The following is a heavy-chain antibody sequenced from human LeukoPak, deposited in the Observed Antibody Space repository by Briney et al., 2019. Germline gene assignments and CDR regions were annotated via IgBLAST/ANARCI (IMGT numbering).Heavy chain of an antibody. CDR3: ARVGSGILTGFHYYYYYMDV. CDR2: INPSGGST. CDR1: GYTFTSYY. D-gene: IGHD3-9*01. V-gene: IGHV1-46*01. J-gene: IGHJ6*03. Sequence: ASVKVSCKASGYTFTSYYMHWVRQAPGQGLEWMGIINPSGGSTSYAQKFQGRATMTTDTSTSTAYMELRSLRSDDTAVYYCARVGSGILTGFHYYYYYMDVWGKGTTVTVSS.